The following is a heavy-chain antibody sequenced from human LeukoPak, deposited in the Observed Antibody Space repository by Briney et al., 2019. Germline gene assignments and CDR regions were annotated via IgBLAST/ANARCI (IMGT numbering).Heavy chain of an antibody. CDR3: ARHVYYDSSGYRVGDYFDY. CDR1: GGSISSSSYY. CDR2: IYYSGST. V-gene: IGHV4-39*01. Sequence: SETLSLTCTVSGGSISSSSYYWGWIRQPPGKGLEWIGNIYYSGSTYYNPSLKSRVTISVDTSKNQFSLKLSSVTAADTAVYYCARHVYYDSSGYRVGDYFDYWGQGTLVTVSS. J-gene: IGHJ4*02. D-gene: IGHD3-22*01.